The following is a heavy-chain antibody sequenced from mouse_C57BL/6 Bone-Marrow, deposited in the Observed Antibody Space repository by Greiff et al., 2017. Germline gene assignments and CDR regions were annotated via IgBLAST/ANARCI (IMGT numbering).Heavy chain of an antibody. D-gene: IGHD2-4*01. CDR2: INPNNGGT. CDR3: ARTRLEGNYDYDLSYYYAMDY. J-gene: IGHJ4*01. V-gene: IGHV1-18*01. Sequence: EVKLQESGPELVKPGASVKIPCKASGYTFTDYNMDWVKQSHGKSLEWIGDINPNNGGTIYNQKFKGKATLTVDKSSSTAYMELRSLTSEDTAVYYCARTRLEGNYDYDLSYYYAMDYWGQGTSVTVSS. CDR1: GYTFTDYN.